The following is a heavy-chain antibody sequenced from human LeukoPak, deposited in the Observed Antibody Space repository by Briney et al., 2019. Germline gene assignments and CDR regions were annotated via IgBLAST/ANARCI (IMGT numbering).Heavy chain of an antibody. Sequence: GGSLRLSCAASGFTFSSYAMHWVRRAPGKGLEYVSAISSNGGSTYYANSVKGRFTISRDNSKNTLYLQMGSLRAEDMAVYYCAREGYNSGDAFDIWGQGTMVTVSS. V-gene: IGHV3-64*01. D-gene: IGHD5-24*01. CDR1: GFTFSSYA. J-gene: IGHJ3*02. CDR2: ISSNGGST. CDR3: AREGYNSGDAFDI.